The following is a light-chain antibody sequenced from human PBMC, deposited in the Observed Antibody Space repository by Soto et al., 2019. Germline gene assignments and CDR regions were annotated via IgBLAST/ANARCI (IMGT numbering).Light chain of an antibody. CDR2: EGS. CDR1: SNDVGSYSL. Sequence: QSALTQPASVSGSPGQSITISCTGTSNDVGSYSLVSWYQQHPGKAPKVMIFEGSKRPSGDPARFFGFKSGTSASLAISGLQSEDESDYYCAAWDDRFNGPVFGGGTKLTVL. CDR3: AAWDDRFNGPV. V-gene: IGLV2-14*02. J-gene: IGLJ3*02.